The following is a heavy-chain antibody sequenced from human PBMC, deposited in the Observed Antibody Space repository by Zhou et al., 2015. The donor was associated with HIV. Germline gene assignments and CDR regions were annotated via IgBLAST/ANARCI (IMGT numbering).Heavy chain of an antibody. CDR3: ARRSDISDYFDY. V-gene: IGHV1-18*04. CDR1: GYPLSYYG. J-gene: IGHJ4*02. D-gene: IGHD3-3*02. CDR2: IYNGNA. Sequence: QVQLVQSGGEVKKPGASMKVSCKASGYPLSYYGLTWVRQVPGQGLEWMGWIYNGNANYAQKFQGRVTITADRSTNTAYMELRSLTSEDTAEYYCARRSDISDYFDYWGQGTLVTVSS.